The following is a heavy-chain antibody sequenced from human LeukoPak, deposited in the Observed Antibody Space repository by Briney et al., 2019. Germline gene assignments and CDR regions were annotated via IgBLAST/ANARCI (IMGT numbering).Heavy chain of an antibody. CDR3: ARVRGKYYYGSGKLGFFDY. D-gene: IGHD3-10*01. V-gene: IGHV4-34*01. CDR2: INHSGST. Sequence: SETLSLTCAVYGGSFSGYYWSWIRQPPGKGLERIGEINHSGSTNYNPSLKSRVTISVDTSKNQFSLKLSSVPAADTAVYYCARVRGKYYYGSGKLGFFDYWGQGTLVTVSS. J-gene: IGHJ4*02. CDR1: GGSFSGYY.